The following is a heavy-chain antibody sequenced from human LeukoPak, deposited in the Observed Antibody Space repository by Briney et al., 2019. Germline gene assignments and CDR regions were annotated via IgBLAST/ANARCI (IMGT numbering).Heavy chain of an antibody. D-gene: IGHD1-14*01. CDR1: GGSISSSSYY. CDR3: ARDRDDNLFDY. Sequence: PSETLSLTCPVSGGSISSSSYYWSWIRQPAGKGLEWIGRIYTSGSTNYNPSLKSRVTISVNTSKNQSSLKLSSVTAADTAVYYCARDRDDNLFDYWGQGTLVTVSS. J-gene: IGHJ4*02. V-gene: IGHV4-61*02. CDR2: IYTSGST.